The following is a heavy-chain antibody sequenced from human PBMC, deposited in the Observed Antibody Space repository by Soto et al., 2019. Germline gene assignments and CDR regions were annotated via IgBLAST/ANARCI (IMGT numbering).Heavy chain of an antibody. CDR2: IDPSDSYT. D-gene: IGHD2-15*01. V-gene: IGHV5-10-1*01. CDR1: GYSFTSYW. CDR3: ARGRVVVVAARHYNWFDP. J-gene: IGHJ5*02. Sequence: GESLKISCKGSGYSFTSYWISWVRQMPGKGLEWMGRIDPSDSYTNYSPSFQGHVTISADKSISTAYLQWSSLKASDTAMYYCARGRVVVVAARHYNWFDPWGQGTLVTVSS.